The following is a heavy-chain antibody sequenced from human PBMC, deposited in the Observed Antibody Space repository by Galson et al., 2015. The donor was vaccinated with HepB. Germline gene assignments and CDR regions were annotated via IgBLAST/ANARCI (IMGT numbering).Heavy chain of an antibody. CDR1: GGTFSSYT. D-gene: IGHD5-12*01. J-gene: IGHJ6*02. CDR2: IIPILGIA. CDR3: ARLRSDSRYYYYGMDV. V-gene: IGHV1-69*02. Sequence: SVKVSCKASGGTFSSYTISWVRQAPGQGLEWMGRIIPILGIANYAQKFQGRVTITADKSTSTAYMKLSSLRSEDTAVYYCARLRSDSRYYYYGMDVWGQGTMVTVSS.